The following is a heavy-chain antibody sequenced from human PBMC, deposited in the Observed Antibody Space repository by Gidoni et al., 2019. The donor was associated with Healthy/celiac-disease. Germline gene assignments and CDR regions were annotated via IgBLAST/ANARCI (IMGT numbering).Heavy chain of an antibody. V-gene: IGHV3-74*01. D-gene: IGHD6-19*01. Sequence: EVQLVESGGGLVQPGGSLRLSCAASGFTFSSYWMHWVRQAPGKGLVWVSRINSDGSSTSYADSLKGRFTISRDNAKNTLYLQMNSLRAEDTAVYYCARAVAGSTDFDYWGQGTLVTVSS. CDR3: ARAVAGSTDFDY. CDR1: GFTFSSYW. CDR2: INSDGSST. J-gene: IGHJ4*02.